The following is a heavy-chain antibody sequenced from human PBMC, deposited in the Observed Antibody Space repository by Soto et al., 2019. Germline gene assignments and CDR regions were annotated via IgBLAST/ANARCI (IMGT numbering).Heavy chain of an antibody. CDR2: ISSSSSYI. V-gene: IGHV3-21*01. D-gene: IGHD1-26*01. J-gene: IGHJ6*02. CDR1: GFTFSSYS. CDR3: ARDIAPVGATEFYYYGMDV. Sequence: GGSLRLSCAASGFTFSSYSMNWVRQAPGKGLEWVSSISSSSSYIYYADSVKGRFTISRDNAKNSRYLQMNSLRAEDTAVYYCARDIAPVGATEFYYYGMDVWGQGTTVTVSS.